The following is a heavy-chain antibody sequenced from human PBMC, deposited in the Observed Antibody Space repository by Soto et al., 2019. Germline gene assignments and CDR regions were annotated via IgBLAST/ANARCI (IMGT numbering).Heavy chain of an antibody. V-gene: IGHV3-23*01. CDR2: ISGSGGST. J-gene: IGHJ4*02. Sequence: EVQLLESGGGLVQPGGSLRLSCAASGFTFSSYAMSWVRQAPGKGLEWVSAISGSGGSTYYADSVKGRFTISRDNSKNTLYLQMNSLRAEDTAVYYCAKDKGNDYGDYAYYFDYWGQGTLVTVSS. CDR3: AKDKGNDYGDYAYYFDY. CDR1: GFTFSSYA. D-gene: IGHD4-17*01.